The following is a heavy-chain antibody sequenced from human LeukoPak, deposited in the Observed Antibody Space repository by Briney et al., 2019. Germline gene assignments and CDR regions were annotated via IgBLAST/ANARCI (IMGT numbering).Heavy chain of an antibody. Sequence: ASVKVSCKASGYTLTSYDINWVRQATGQGLEWMGWMNPNSGNTGYAQKFQGRVTITRNTSISTAYMELSSLRSEDTAVYYCARVGPPPNWFDPWGQGTLVTVSS. CDR1: GYTLTSYD. V-gene: IGHV1-8*03. D-gene: IGHD1-14*01. CDR3: ARVGPPPNWFDP. J-gene: IGHJ5*02. CDR2: MNPNSGNT.